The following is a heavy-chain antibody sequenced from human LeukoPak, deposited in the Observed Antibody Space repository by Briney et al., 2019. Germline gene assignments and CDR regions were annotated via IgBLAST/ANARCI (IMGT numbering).Heavy chain of an antibody. Sequence: TGGSLRLSCAASGFTFGSYSMNWVRQAPGKGLEWVSSISSSSSYIYYADSVKGRFTISRDNAKNSLYLQMNSLRAEDTAVYYCARYDFWSGYNDYWGQGTLVTVSS. V-gene: IGHV3-21*01. CDR1: GFTFGSYS. CDR2: ISSSSSYI. D-gene: IGHD3-3*01. CDR3: ARYDFWSGYNDY. J-gene: IGHJ4*02.